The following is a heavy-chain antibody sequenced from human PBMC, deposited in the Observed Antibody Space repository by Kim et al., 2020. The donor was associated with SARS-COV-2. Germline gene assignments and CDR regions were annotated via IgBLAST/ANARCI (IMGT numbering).Heavy chain of an antibody. CDR1: GGSFSGYY. J-gene: IGHJ4*02. CDR3: ARRGNYYYGSGSLDY. V-gene: IGHV4-34*01. D-gene: IGHD3-10*01. Sequence: SETLSLTCAVYGGSFSGYYWSWIRQPPGKGLEWIGEINHSGSTNYNPSLKSRVTISVDTCKNQFSLKLSSVTAADTAVYYCARRGNYYYGSGSLDYWGQGTLGTVSS. CDR2: INHSGST.